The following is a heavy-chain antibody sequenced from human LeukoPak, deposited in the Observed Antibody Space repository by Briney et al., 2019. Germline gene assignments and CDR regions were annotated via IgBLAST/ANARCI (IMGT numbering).Heavy chain of an antibody. CDR3: ARHKLGTVAGFYFDY. CDR1: SGSISSSSYY. D-gene: IGHD6-19*01. Sequence: KPSETLSLTCTVSSGSISSSSYYWGWIRQPPGQGLEWIGSIYYSGSTYYNPSLKSRVTISVDTSKNQFSLKLSSVTAAETAVYYCARHKLGTVAGFYFDYWGQGTLVTVSS. CDR2: IYYSGST. J-gene: IGHJ4*02. V-gene: IGHV4-39*01.